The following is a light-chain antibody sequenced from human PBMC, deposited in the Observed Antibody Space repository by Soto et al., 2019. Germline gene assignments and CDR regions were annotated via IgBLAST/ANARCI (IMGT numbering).Light chain of an antibody. Sequence: QSALTQSPSASGSPGQSVTISYTGTSSDVGDYNYVSWYQQHPGKAPKLMIYEVSKRPSGVPDRFSGSKSGNTASLTVSGLQAEDEADYYCSSYAGNNNYVFGTGTKLTVL. CDR1: SSDVGDYNY. CDR3: SSYAGNNNYV. V-gene: IGLV2-8*01. J-gene: IGLJ1*01. CDR2: EVS.